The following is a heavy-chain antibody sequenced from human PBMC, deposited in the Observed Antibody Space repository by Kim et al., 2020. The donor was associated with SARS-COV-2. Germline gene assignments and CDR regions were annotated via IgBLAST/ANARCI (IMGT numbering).Heavy chain of an antibody. CDR1: GFTFSSYA. D-gene: IGHD3-22*01. CDR3: ARETTYYYDSSGYQEGGLIDY. CDR2: ISYDGSNK. V-gene: IGHV3-30-3*01. Sequence: GGSLRLSCAASGFTFSSYAMHWVRQAPGKGLEWVAVISYDGSNKYYADSVKGRFTISRDNSKNTLYLQMNSLRAEDTAVYYCARETTYYYDSSGYQEGGLIDYWGQGTLVTVSS. J-gene: IGHJ4*02.